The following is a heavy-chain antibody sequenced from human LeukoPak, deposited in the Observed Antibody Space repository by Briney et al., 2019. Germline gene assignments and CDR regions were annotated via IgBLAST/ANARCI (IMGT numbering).Heavy chain of an antibody. Sequence: GRSLRLSCAASGFTFSDNYMSWIRLAPGKGREWVTYIKHDGSDSFYVDSVKGRLTISRDNSENSLYLQMHSRRVEDTAMYFCTRDRRQTIYGGLDSWGQGTVVTVSS. D-gene: IGHD4-17*01. CDR3: TRDRRQTIYGGLDS. CDR1: GFTFSDNY. J-gene: IGHJ4*02. V-gene: IGHV3-7*01. CDR2: IKHDGSDS.